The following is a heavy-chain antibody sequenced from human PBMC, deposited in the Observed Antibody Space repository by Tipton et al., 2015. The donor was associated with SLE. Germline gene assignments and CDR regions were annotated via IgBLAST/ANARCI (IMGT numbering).Heavy chain of an antibody. J-gene: IGHJ6*03. Sequence: RSLRLSCTASGLTFSNAWMTWVRQAPGKGLDWVAVISYDGSNKYYADSVKGRFTISRDNSKNTLYLQMNSLRAEDTAVYYCARSLVWSGYYGYMDVWGKGTTVTVSS. CDR1: GLTFSNAW. D-gene: IGHD3-3*01. CDR2: ISYDGSNK. V-gene: IGHV3-30*03. CDR3: ARSLVWSGYYGYMDV.